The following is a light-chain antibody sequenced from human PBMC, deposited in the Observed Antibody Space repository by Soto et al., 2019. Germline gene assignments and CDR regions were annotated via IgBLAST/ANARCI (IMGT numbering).Light chain of an antibody. J-gene: IGKJ3*01. V-gene: IGKV3-15*01. CDR1: QSVSNN. Sequence: EIVMTQSPATLSVSPGERATLSCRASQSVSNNLAWYQQKPGQAPRLLIFGASTRPTGIPARFSGSGSGTEFSLTISSLQSEDFAVYYCQQYNNWVFTFGPGTKADIK. CDR3: QQYNNWVFT. CDR2: GAS.